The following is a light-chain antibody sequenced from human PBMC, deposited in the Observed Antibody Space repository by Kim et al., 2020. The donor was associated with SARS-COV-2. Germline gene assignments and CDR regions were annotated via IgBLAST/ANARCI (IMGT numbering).Light chain of an antibody. Sequence: GQSVTISCPGTSAAVGGYNNVTWYQQHPGKAPKLMISEVSKRPSGVPDRFSGSKSGNTASLTVSGLQAEDEADYYCSSYAGSNNLVFGGGTQLTVL. CDR2: EVS. CDR3: SSYAGSNNLV. V-gene: IGLV2-8*01. CDR1: SAAVGGYNN. J-gene: IGLJ2*01.